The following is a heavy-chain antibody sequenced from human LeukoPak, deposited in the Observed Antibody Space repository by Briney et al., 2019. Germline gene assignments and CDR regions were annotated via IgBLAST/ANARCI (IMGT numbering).Heavy chain of an antibody. D-gene: IGHD5-24*01. J-gene: IGHJ4*02. CDR1: GYTFTNNY. Sequence: ASVKVSCKASGYTFTNNYLHWVRQAPGQGPEWMGIINPSGGRTTYAQNSQGRLTMTADTSTSTVYMELSSMRSEDTAVYFCARIPEIATMKGFSYWGQGTLVTVSS. CDR2: INPSGGRT. CDR3: ARIPEIATMKGFSY. V-gene: IGHV1-46*01.